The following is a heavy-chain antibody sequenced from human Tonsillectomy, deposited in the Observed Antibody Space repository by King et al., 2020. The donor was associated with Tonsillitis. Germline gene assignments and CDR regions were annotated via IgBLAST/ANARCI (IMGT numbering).Heavy chain of an antibody. V-gene: IGHV1-46*01. CDR1: GYTFTSYY. CDR2: INPSGGST. Sequence: EQLVQSGAEVKKPGASVKVSCKASGYTFTSYYMHWVRQAPGQGLEWMGIINPSGGSTSYAQKFQGRVTMTRDTSTSTVYMELSSLRSEDTAGYYCARDAQYADYDSSGYYDYWGQGTLVTVSS. CDR3: ARDAQYADYDSSGYYDY. D-gene: IGHD3-22*01. J-gene: IGHJ4*02.